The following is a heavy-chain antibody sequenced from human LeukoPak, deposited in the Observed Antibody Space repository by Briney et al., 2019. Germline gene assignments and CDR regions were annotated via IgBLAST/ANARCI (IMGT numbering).Heavy chain of an antibody. D-gene: IGHD3-22*01. CDR3: ARDPYYYDSSGYYHGGYYFDY. CDR1: GFTFSSYA. CDR2: ISYDGSNK. V-gene: IGHV3-30-3*01. J-gene: IGHJ4*02. Sequence: PGRSLRLSCAASGFTFSSYAMHWVRQAPGQGLEGVAVISYDGSNKYYADSVKGRFSIARDNSKNTLYLQMNSLRAEDTAVYYCARDPYYYDSSGYYHGGYYFDYWGQGTLVTVSS.